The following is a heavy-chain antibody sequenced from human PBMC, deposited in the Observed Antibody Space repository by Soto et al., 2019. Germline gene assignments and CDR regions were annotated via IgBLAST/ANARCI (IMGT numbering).Heavy chain of an antibody. CDR3: AKDTRAARPYYFDY. CDR2: ISYDGSNK. Sequence: GGSLRLSCAASGFTFSSYGMHWVRQAPGKGLEWVAVISYDGSNKYYADSVKGRFTISRDNSKNTLYLQMNSPRAEDTAVYYCAKDTRAARPYYFDYWGQGTLVTSPQ. D-gene: IGHD6-6*01. CDR1: GFTFSSYG. V-gene: IGHV3-30*18. J-gene: IGHJ4*02.